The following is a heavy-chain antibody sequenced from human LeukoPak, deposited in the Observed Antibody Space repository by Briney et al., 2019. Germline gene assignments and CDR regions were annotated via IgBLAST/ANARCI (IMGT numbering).Heavy chain of an antibody. CDR1: GESFSDYY. D-gene: IGHD3-10*01. Sequence: PSETLSLTCAVFGESFSDYYTSWIRQPPGKGLEWIGEILHSGSTTYNPSFKSRVPIALDTSMNQFSLRLSSVTAADTAVYYCARMGIYYPSGNYSRTRGWFDPWGQGTLVIVSS. CDR2: ILHSGST. J-gene: IGHJ5*02. CDR3: ARMGIYYPSGNYSRTRGWFDP. V-gene: IGHV4-34*12.